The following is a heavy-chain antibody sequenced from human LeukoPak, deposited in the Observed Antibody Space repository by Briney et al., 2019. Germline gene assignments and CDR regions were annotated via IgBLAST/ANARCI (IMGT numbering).Heavy chain of an antibody. J-gene: IGHJ4*02. D-gene: IGHD3-10*01. CDR1: GGSISSSGYY. V-gene: IGHV4-39*01. CDR3: ARQRPRRLWFGELLENYFDY. CDR2: IYYSGST. Sequence: SETLSLTCTVSGGSISSSGYYWGWIRQPPGKGLEWIGSIYYSGSTYYNPSLKSRVTISVDTSKNQFSLKLSSVTAADTAVYYCARQRPRRLWFGELLENYFDYWGQGTLVTVSS.